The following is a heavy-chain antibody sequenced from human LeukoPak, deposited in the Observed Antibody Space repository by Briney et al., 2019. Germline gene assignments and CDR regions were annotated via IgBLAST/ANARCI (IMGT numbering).Heavy chain of an antibody. CDR2: INAYNGNT. CDR3: ARGGERITIFGVVITHNDY. J-gene: IGHJ4*02. CDR1: GYTFTIYG. D-gene: IGHD3-3*01. Sequence: ASVTVSFKSSGYTFTIYGISWVRQAPGQGLEWMGWINAYNGNTNYAQKLQGRVTMTTDTSTSTAYMELRSLRSDDTAVYYCARGGERITIFGVVITHNDYWGQGTLVTVSS. V-gene: IGHV1-18*01.